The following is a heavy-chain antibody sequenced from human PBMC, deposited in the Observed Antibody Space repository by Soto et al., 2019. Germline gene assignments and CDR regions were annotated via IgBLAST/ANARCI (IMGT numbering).Heavy chain of an antibody. CDR2: INVDGSTT. J-gene: IGHJ4*02. Sequence: GRSLRLSCEVSGFTFTTLWMHRVRQVPGKGLVWVSRINVDGSTTSYVGSVKGRFTISRDNSKNTLYLQMNSLRAEDTAVYYCARDQDSGNYHYRALDYWGQGTLVTVSS. V-gene: IGHV3-74*01. D-gene: IGHD1-26*01. CDR1: GFTFTTLW. CDR3: ARDQDSGNYHYRALDY.